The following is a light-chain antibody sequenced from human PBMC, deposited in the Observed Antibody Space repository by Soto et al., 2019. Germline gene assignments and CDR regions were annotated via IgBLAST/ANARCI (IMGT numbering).Light chain of an antibody. CDR2: KTN. V-gene: IGLV1-47*01. CDR1: RSNIGINY. Sequence: QSVLTQPPSASGTPGQGVTISCSGSRSNIGINYIYWYQQFPGTAPKLLIYKTNQRPSGVPDRFFGSKSGTSASLAISGLRSEDEAEYYCVSWDDSLNCYIFGSGNKLTVL. J-gene: IGLJ1*01. CDR3: VSWDDSLNCYI.